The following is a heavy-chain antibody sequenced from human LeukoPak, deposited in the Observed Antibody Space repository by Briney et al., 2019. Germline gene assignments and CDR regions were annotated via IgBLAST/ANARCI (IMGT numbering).Heavy chain of an antibody. Sequence: GGSLRLSCLPSRFTFSSYSMHWVRQAPGKGLEWVAIFSSDGQKTDYTDSVKGRFTISRDNSKKTLYLQMTSLTAEDTAVYYCARDSMEDFWSGRPLDYWGQGSLVTVSS. CDR1: RFTFSSYS. J-gene: IGHJ4*02. CDR3: ARDSMEDFWSGRPLDY. D-gene: IGHD3-3*01. V-gene: IGHV3-30*04. CDR2: FSSDGQKT.